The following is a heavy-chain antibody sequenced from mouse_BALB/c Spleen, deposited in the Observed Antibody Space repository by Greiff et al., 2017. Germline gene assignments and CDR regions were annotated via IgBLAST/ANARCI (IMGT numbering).Heavy chain of an antibody. Sequence: EVQRVESGGGLVQPGGSLRLSCATSGFTFTDYYMSWVRQPPGKALEWLGFIRNKANGYTTEYSASVKGRFTISRDNSQSILYLQMNTLRAEDSATYYCARAYGNYGSYYFDYWGQGTTLTVSS. V-gene: IGHV7-3*02. D-gene: IGHD2-1*01. J-gene: IGHJ2*01. CDR1: GFTFTDYY. CDR2: IRNKANGYTT. CDR3: ARAYGNYGSYYFDY.